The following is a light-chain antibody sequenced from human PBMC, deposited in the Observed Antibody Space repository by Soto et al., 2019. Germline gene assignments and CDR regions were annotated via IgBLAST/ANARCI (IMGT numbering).Light chain of an antibody. Sequence: EIVLTQSPGTLSLSPGERATLSCRASQSVRSSYLAWYQQKPGQAPRLLIYGASSRATGIPDRFSGSGSGTDFSLTISSLQPEDFASYYCQQSYSTPPTFGQGTKVDIK. V-gene: IGKV3-20*01. CDR1: QSVRSSY. CDR3: QQSYSTPPT. J-gene: IGKJ1*01. CDR2: GAS.